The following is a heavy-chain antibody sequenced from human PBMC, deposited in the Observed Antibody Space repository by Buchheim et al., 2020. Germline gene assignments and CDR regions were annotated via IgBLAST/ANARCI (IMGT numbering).Heavy chain of an antibody. CDR2: IYYSGST. CDR3: ARRPGTYLDY. D-gene: IGHD1-26*01. Sequence: QLQLQESGPGLVKPLETLSLTCNVSGGSISSTNVYWGWIRQPPGMGLEWIGSIYYSGSTYYNPSLKSRVPISVAPPKKPFSVKLSSVTAADTAVFYCARRPGTYLDYWGQGTL. V-gene: IGHV4-39*01. J-gene: IGHJ4*02. CDR1: GGSISSTNVY.